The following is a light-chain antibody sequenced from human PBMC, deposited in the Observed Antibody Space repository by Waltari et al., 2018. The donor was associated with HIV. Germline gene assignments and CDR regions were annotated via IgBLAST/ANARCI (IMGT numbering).Light chain of an antibody. V-gene: IGKV3D-20*01. Sequence: EIVLTQSPATLSLSPGERATLSCGASQTVSNNYLAWYQQKPGLAPRLLIYDASRRAAGVPDRFSGSGSGTNFTLTISRLEPEDFAVYYCHQFGSSTSYTFGQGTKVEIK. CDR1: QTVSNNY. CDR3: HQFGSSTSYT. J-gene: IGKJ2*01. CDR2: DAS.